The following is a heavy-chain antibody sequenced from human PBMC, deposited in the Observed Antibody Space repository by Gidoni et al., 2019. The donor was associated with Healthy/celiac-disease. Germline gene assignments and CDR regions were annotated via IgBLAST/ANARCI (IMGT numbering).Heavy chain of an antibody. CDR2: ISYDGSNK. J-gene: IGHJ4*02. CDR3: ARDFPPIPHIAVAGGYFDY. D-gene: IGHD6-19*01. V-gene: IGHV3-30-3*01. Sequence: QLQLVESGGGVVQPGRSLRLSCAASGFTFSRYAMHWVRQAPGKGLEWVAVISYDGSNKYYADSVKGRFTISRDNSKNTLYLQMNSLRAEDTAVYYCARDFPPIPHIAVAGGYFDYWGQGTLVTVSS. CDR1: GFTFSRYA.